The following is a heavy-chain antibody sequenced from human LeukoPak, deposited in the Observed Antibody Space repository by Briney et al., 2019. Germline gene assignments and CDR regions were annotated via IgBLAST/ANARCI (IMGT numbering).Heavy chain of an antibody. CDR2: SKPNGGST. J-gene: IGHJ4*02. V-gene: IGHV1-46*03. D-gene: IGHD1-26*01. CDR1: VFTFTTFY. CDR3: AIDLIVGATFDF. Sequence: SPKVSCTASVFTFTTFYIHWVRHAPGQGLEWRAMSKPNGGSTTYTQQLQDRVSMTRDTSTSTVYMELSSLRSENTALYYCAIDLIVGATFDFWGQGTLVTVSS.